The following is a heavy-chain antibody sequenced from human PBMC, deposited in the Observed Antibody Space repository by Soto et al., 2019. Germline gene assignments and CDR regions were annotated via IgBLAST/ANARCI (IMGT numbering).Heavy chain of an antibody. CDR2: IYTSGST. V-gene: IGHV4-4*07. Sequence: SETLSLTCTVSGGSISSYYWSWIRQPAGKGLEWSGRIYTSGSTNYNPSLKSRVTMSVDTSKNQFSLKLSSVTAADTAVYYCASSTDRRDGYNYDNDYWGQGTLVTVSS. CDR1: GGSISSYY. CDR3: ASSTDRRDGYNYDNDY. D-gene: IGHD5-12*01. J-gene: IGHJ4*02.